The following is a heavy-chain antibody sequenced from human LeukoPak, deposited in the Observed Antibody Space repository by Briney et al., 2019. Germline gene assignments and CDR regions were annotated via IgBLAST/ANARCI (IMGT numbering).Heavy chain of an antibody. D-gene: IGHD2/OR15-2a*01. CDR1: GFTFNRYW. CDR3: ARGRGTISMFDY. J-gene: IGHJ4*02. Sequence: GGSLRLSCAASGFTFNRYWMHWVRQVPGKGLVWVSRINSDGCSTTCADSVKGRFTVTRANARNSRYLQVNSLRAEDTAVYYCARGRGTISMFDYWGQGVLVTVSS. CDR2: INSDGCST. V-gene: IGHV3-74*01.